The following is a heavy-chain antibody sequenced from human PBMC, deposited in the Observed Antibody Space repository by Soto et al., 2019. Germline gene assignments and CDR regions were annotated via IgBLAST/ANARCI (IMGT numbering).Heavy chain of an antibody. J-gene: IGHJ6*03. Sequence: GASVKVSCKASGYNFTRFGISWVRQAPGQGLEWMGWISAHNGDTNYVQKFQGRVTMTTDTSTRTTYMELRSLRYDDTAMYYCARLQRGYSYGGDYMDVWGKGTTVTVSS. CDR1: GYNFTRFG. V-gene: IGHV1-18*01. CDR2: ISAHNGDT. CDR3: ARLQRGYSYGGDYMDV. D-gene: IGHD5-18*01.